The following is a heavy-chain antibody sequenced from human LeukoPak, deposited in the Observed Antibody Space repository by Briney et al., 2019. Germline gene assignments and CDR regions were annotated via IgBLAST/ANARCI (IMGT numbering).Heavy chain of an antibody. V-gene: IGHV3-11*01. J-gene: IGHJ6*04. CDR3: ARARGDWSYDDSSGYLDV. CDR1: GFTFSDYY. Sequence: GGSLRLSCAASGFTFSDYYMSWIRQAPGKGLEWVSYISSSGSTIYYADSVKGRFTISRDNAKNSLYLQMNSLRAEDTAVYYCARARGDWSYDDSSGYLDVWGKGTTVTVSS. D-gene: IGHD3-22*01. CDR2: ISSSGSTI.